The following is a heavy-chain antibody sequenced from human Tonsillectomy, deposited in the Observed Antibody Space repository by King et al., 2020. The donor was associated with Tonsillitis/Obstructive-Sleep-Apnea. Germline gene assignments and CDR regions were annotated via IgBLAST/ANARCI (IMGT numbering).Heavy chain of an antibody. Sequence: QLQESGPGLVKPSGTLSLTCAVSGGSISSSNWWSWVRQPPGKGREWIGEISHRGGTNYNPSLKGRVTISVDKSKNQVSLKLSSVTAADTAVYYCARVRIAVAAFDYWGQGTLVTVSS. D-gene: IGHD6-19*01. J-gene: IGHJ4*02. CDR2: ISHRGGT. V-gene: IGHV4-4*02. CDR3: ARVRIAVAAFDY. CDR1: GGSISSSNW.